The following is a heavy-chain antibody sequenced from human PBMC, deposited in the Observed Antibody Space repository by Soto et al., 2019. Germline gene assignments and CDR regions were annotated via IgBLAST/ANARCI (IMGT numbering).Heavy chain of an antibody. D-gene: IGHD1-26*01. CDR2: ISSSSDVI. V-gene: IGHV3-48*03. J-gene: IGHJ4*02. Sequence: PGGSLRLSCAASGFSFSRFEMNWVRQAPGKGLEWVSYISSSSDVIYYADSVEGRFTISRDNAKNSLYLQMSSLRAEDTAVYFCAKDLGSYLSPAFDYWGLGTLVTVSS. CDR1: GFSFSRFE. CDR3: AKDLGSYLSPAFDY.